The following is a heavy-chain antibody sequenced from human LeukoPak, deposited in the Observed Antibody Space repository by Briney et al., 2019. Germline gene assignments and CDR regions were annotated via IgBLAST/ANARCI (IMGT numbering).Heavy chain of an antibody. CDR2: INPSGGST. J-gene: IGHJ3*02. V-gene: IGHV1-46*01. CDR3: ARVVENDAFDI. D-gene: IGHD2-15*01. CDR1: GYTFTSYY. Sequence: ASVKVSCKASGYTFTSYYMRWVRQAPGQGLEWMGIINPSGGSTSYAQKFQGRVTMTRDTSTSTVYMGLSSLRSEDTAVYYCARVVENDAFDIWGQGTMVTVSS.